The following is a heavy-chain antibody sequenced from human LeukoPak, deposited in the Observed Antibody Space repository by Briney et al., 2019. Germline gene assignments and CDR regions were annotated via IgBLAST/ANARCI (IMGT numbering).Heavy chain of an antibody. D-gene: IGHD3-22*01. CDR3: ARHGSVSSGALV. Sequence: PSGTLSLTCTVSGGSISSYYWSWIRHPPGKGLEWIGYIFYSGSTNYNPSLKSRVTISVDTSKNQFSLKLSSVTAADTAVYYCARHGSVSSGALVWGQGTLVTVSS. J-gene: IGHJ4*02. V-gene: IGHV4-59*08. CDR2: IFYSGST. CDR1: GGSISSYY.